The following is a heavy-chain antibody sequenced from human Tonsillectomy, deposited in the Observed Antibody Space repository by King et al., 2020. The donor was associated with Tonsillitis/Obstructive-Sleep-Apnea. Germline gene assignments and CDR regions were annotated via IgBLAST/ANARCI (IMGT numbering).Heavy chain of an antibody. V-gene: IGHV3-23*04. CDR3: AKDLTPGIVGATLWDFPDAFDI. CDR1: GFTFSSYA. D-gene: IGHD1-26*01. CDR2: ISGSGGST. Sequence: VQLVESGGGLVQPGGSLRLSCAASGFTFSSYAMSWVRQAPGKGLEWVSAISGSGGSTYYADSVKSRFTISRDNSKNTLYPQMNSLRAEDTAVYYCAKDLTPGIVGATLWDFPDAFDIWGQGTMVTVSS. J-gene: IGHJ3*02.